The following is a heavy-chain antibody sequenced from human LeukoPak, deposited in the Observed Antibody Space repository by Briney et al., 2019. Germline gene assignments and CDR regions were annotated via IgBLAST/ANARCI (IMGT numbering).Heavy chain of an antibody. V-gene: IGHV3-21*01. CDR3: ARVGSY. CDR2: ISRSSSYI. J-gene: IGHJ4*02. CDR1: GFTFSSYS. Sequence: PGGSLRLSCAASGFTFSSYSMNWVRQAPGKGLEWVSSISRSSSYIYYADSVKGRFTISRDNAKNSLYLQMNSLRAEDTAVYYCARVGSYWGQGTLVTVSS. D-gene: IGHD3-10*01.